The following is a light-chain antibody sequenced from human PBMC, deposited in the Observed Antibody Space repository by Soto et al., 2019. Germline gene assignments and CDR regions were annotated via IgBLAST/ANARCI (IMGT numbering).Light chain of an antibody. J-gene: IGKJ4*01. Sequence: DIPMTQSPSSLSASVGDRVTITCRARQTISGYLHWYQQKPGKAPELLIYAASYLGNGVPSRFSGSGSGTYFTLTISSLHPEDLATYYCQGRYTSPITFGGGTKVEIK. CDR3: QGRYTSPIT. V-gene: IGKV1-39*01. CDR2: AAS. CDR1: QTISGY.